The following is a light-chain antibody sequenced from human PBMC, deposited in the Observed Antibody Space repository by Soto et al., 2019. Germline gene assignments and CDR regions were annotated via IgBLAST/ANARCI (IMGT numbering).Light chain of an antibody. V-gene: IGLV1-40*01. CDR2: GNN. CDR3: QSYDRSLSGSV. Sequence: QSVLTQPPSVSGAPGQRVTISCTGSSSNIGAGYDVHWYQQLPGTAPKLLMYGNNNRPSGVPDRFSGSKSGTSASLAITGLEAEDEADYYCQSYDRSLSGSVFGGGTKLTVL. CDR1: SSNIGAGYD. J-gene: IGLJ3*02.